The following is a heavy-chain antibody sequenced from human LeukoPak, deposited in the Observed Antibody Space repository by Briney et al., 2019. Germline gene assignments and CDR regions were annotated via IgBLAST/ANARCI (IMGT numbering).Heavy chain of an antibody. CDR2: IHSSGRT. CDR1: GDSMNSHY. V-gene: IGHV4-59*11. D-gene: IGHD3-10*02. J-gene: IGHJ4*02. CDR3: ARVFLMETTLFIGD. Sequence: SETLSLTCDVSGDSMNSHYWSWIRQPPGKGPECVGYIHSSGRTNQNPSLKSRVTLSVDTSKNQFSLTLNSVTAADTAIYYCARVFLMETTLFIGDWGQGTLVTVSS.